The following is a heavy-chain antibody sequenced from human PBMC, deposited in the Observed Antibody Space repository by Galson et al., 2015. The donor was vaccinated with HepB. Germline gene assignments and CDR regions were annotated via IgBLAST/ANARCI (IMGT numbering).Heavy chain of an antibody. CDR3: ARVLVSSGSLSS. J-gene: IGHJ5*02. D-gene: IGHD6-19*01. CDR2: ISSSSSYI. CDR1: GFTFSSYS. V-gene: IGHV3-21*01. Sequence: SLRLSCAAYGFTFSSYSMNWVRQAPGKGLEWVSSISSSSSYIYYADSVKGRFTISRDNAKNSLYLQMNSLRAEDTAVYYCARVLVSSGSLSSWGQGTLVTVSS.